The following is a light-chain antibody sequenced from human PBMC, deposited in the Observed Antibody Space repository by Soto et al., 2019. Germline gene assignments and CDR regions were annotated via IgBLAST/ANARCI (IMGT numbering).Light chain of an antibody. CDR2: GAS. Sequence: EIVLTQSPGTLSLSPGEGATLSCRASQSISSNFLAWYQQKRGQAPRLLIHGASNRATGIPDRFSGSGSGTDFTLTITRLEPEDFAVYYCQQYGGSPRTFGQGTKVDNK. J-gene: IGKJ1*01. CDR3: QQYGGSPRT. CDR1: QSISSNF. V-gene: IGKV3-20*01.